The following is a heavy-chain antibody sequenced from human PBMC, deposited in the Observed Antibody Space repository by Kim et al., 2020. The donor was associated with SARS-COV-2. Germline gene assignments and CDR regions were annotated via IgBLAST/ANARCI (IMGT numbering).Heavy chain of an antibody. J-gene: IGHJ3*02. CDR2: ISWNSGSI. CDR1: GFTFDGYA. V-gene: IGHV3-9*01. CDR3: AKLNSDGFDI. Sequence: GGSLRLSCAASGFTFDGYAMHWVRQAPGKGLEWVSGISWNSGSIGYADSLKGRFTISRDNAKNSLYLQMNSLRAEDTALYYCAKLNSDGFDIWGQGTMVTVSS.